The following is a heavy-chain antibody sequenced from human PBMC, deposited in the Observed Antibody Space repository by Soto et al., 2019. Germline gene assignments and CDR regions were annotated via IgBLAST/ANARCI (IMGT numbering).Heavy chain of an antibody. CDR2: IYYSGST. V-gene: IGHV4-39*01. CDR3: ARPNYSGTTMSTFDI. J-gene: IGHJ3*02. CDR1: GGSISSSSYY. D-gene: IGHD5-12*01. Sequence: PSETLSLTCTVSGGSISSSSYYWGWIRQPPGKGLEWIGNIYYSGSTYYSPSLKSRVTISVDTSKNQFTLKLSSVTAADSAVYYCARPNYSGTTMSTFDIWGQGTMVTVSS.